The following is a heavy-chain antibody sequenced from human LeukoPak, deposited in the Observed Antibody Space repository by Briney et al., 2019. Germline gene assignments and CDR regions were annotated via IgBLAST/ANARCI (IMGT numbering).Heavy chain of an antibody. J-gene: IGHJ6*04. CDR1: GFTFSSYE. Sequence: PGGSLRLSCAASGFTFSSYEMNWVRQAPGKGLEWVSYISSSGSTIYYADSVKGRFTISRDNAKNSLYLQMNSLRAEDTALYHCARGTPYPRSSSSWYEVLMDVWGKGTTVTISS. D-gene: IGHD6-13*01. CDR3: ARGTPYPRSSSSWYEVLMDV. CDR2: ISSSGSTI. V-gene: IGHV3-48*03.